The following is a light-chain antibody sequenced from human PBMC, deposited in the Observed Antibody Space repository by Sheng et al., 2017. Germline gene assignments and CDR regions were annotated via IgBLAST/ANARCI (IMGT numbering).Light chain of an antibody. CDR1: RNLFYRSNNKNY. Sequence: DIVLTQSPDSLAVSLGERATINCKSSRNLFYRSNNKNYLAWYQQKPGQPPKLLIYWASIRESGVPDRFSGSGSGTDFTLTISSLQPEDFATYFCQQSYSTPYTFGQGTKLEIK. J-gene: IGKJ2*01. CDR3: QQSYSTPYT. CDR2: WAS. V-gene: IGKV4-1*01.